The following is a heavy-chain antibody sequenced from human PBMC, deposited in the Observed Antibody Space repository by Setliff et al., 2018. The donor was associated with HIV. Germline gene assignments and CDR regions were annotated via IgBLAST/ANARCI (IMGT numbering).Heavy chain of an antibody. Sequence: LSLTCAVYGGSFSGYYWSWIRQPPGKGLEWIGEINHSGSTNYNMSLWGRVTISLDASRNQFSLELISVTAADTAVYYCAGGPGTTSIDYWAQGTLVTAPQ. CDR3: AGGPGTTSIDY. V-gene: IGHV4-34*01. CDR1: GGSFSGYY. J-gene: IGHJ4*02. D-gene: IGHD1-26*01. CDR2: INHSGST.